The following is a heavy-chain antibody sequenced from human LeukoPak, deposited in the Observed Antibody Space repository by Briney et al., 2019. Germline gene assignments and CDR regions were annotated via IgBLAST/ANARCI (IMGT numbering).Heavy chain of an antibody. CDR3: AKDRSQWLVWDKYYFDY. Sequence: SLXLSCAASGFTFSNYAMTWVRQAPGKGLEWVSGISGSGSSTYYADSVKGRFTLSRDYPKNTLYLQMNSLRAEDTAVYYCAKDRSQWLVWDKYYFDYWGQGTLVTVSS. D-gene: IGHD6-19*01. V-gene: IGHV3-23*01. CDR2: ISGSGSST. J-gene: IGHJ4*02. CDR1: GFTFSNYA.